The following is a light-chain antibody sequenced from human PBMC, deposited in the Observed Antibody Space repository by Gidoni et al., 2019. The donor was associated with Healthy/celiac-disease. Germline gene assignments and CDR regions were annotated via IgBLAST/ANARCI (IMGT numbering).Light chain of an antibody. CDR2: NDS. CDR3: QSADSSVV. Sequence: SYELTQPPSVSVSPGQTARITCSGAALQKQYAYWYQQKPGQAPVLVIYNDSERPSGIPERFSGSSSGTTVTLTISGVQAEDEADYYCQSADSSVVFGGGTKLTVL. CDR1: ALQKQY. J-gene: IGLJ2*01. V-gene: IGLV3-25*02.